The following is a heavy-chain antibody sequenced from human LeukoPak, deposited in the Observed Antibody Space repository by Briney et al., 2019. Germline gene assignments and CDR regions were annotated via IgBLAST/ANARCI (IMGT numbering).Heavy chain of an antibody. D-gene: IGHD2-2*02. CDR2: IKQDGSEK. V-gene: IGHV3-7*01. J-gene: IGHJ6*02. CDR3: ARDSTPRYCSSTSCYKYYYYGMDV. CDR1: GFTFSDHF. Sequence: GGSLRLSCAISGFTFSDHFLDWVRQAPGKGLEWVANIKQDGSEKYYVDSVKGRFTISRDNAKNSLYLQMNSLRAEDTAVYYCARDSTPRYCSSTSCYKYYYYGMDVWGQGTTVTVSS.